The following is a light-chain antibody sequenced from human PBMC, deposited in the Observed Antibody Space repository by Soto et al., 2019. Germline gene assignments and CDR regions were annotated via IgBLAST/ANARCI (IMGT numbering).Light chain of an antibody. V-gene: IGLV2-14*01. CDR1: SSDGGGYNH. Sequence: QSALTQPASVSGSPGQSITISCTGTSSDGGGYNHVSWYQQYPGKAPKVIIYELSNRPSGISHRFSGSKSGNTASLTISGLQAEYEADYYCSSYTSSSTLLYVFGTGTKLTVL. CDR2: ELS. J-gene: IGLJ1*01. CDR3: SSYTSSSTLLYV.